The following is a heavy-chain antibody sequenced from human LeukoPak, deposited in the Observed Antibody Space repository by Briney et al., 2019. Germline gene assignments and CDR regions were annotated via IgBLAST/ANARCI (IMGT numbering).Heavy chain of an antibody. Sequence: GGSLRLSCAASGFTFSSYGMHWVRQAPGKGLEWVALISYDGRNKFYADSLKGRFTISRDNSKKTLDLQMNSLSAVDTAVYYCAYSSFWGRTWYFDLWGRGTLVTVSS. CDR3: AYSSFWGRTWYFDL. J-gene: IGHJ2*01. V-gene: IGHV3-33*08. CDR2: ISYDGRNK. CDR1: GFTFSSYG. D-gene: IGHD7-27*01.